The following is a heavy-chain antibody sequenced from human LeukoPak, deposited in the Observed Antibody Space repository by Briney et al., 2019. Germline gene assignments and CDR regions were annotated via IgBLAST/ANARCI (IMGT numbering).Heavy chain of an antibody. CDR2: IKSKTDGGTT. Sequence: PGGSLRLSCAPSGFTFSNYAMSWVRQAPGKGLEWVGRIKSKTDGGTTDYAAPVKGRFTISRDDSKNTLYLQMNSLKTEDTAVYYCTTSHSDYYYYYGMDVWGQGTTVTVSS. CDR1: GFTFSNYA. CDR3: TTSHSDYYYYYGMDV. V-gene: IGHV3-15*01. J-gene: IGHJ6*02. D-gene: IGHD2-15*01.